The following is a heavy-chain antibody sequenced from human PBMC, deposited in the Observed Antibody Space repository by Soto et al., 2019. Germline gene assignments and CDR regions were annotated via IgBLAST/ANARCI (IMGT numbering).Heavy chain of an antibody. D-gene: IGHD3-10*01. V-gene: IGHV4-61*08. Sequence: SETLSLTCALSCDSINSDVCSWSWIRPRPGKGLEWIGYIYYSGSTNYNPSLKSRVTISVDTSKNQFSLKLSSVTAADTAVYYCAKPMVRGVIGPFDYWGQGNMVTVSS. CDR1: CDSINSDVCS. CDR3: AKPMVRGVIGPFDY. CDR2: IYYSGST. J-gene: IGHJ4*02.